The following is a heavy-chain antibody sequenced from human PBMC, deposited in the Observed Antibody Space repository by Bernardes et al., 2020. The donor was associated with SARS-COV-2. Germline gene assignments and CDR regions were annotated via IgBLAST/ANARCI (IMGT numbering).Heavy chain of an antibody. CDR1: GFTFSNYD. CDR3: VRGRGDIAVGNVPFDF. D-gene: IGHD2-15*01. CDR2: IGTSGDT. J-gene: IGHJ3*01. Sequence: GGSLRLSCAASGFTFSNYDMHWVRQPTGKGLEWVSAIGTSGDTYYPDSVKGRFTISRENAKNSLSLQMNSLRAEDTAVYYCVRGRGDIAVGNVPFDFWGQGTMVTVSP. V-gene: IGHV3-13*01.